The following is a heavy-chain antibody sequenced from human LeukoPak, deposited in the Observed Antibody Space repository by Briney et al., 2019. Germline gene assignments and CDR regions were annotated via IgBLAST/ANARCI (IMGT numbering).Heavy chain of an antibody. CDR2: INSDGSST. CDR1: GFTFDDYA. Sequence: GRSLRLSCAASGFTFDDYAMHCVRHAPGKGLVGVSRINSDGSSTRYLDSVKGRFTVSRDNARNTLYLQMNSLRVEDTAVYYCARDGGDGYNRDDFDYWGQGTLVTVSS. V-gene: IGHV3-74*01. J-gene: IGHJ4*02. CDR3: ARDGGDGYNRDDFDY. D-gene: IGHD5-24*01.